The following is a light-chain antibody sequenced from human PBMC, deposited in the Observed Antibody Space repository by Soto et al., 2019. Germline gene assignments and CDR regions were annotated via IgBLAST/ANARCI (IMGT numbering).Light chain of an antibody. Sequence: QSALTQPPSASGSPGQSVTISCTGTNSDVGLYNFVSWYQHHPGNAPKLIIYEVTKRPSGVPDRFSGSKSGNTASLTVSGLRAEDEADYYCSSYGGGNSVLFGGGTKVTVL. CDR1: NSDVGLYNF. V-gene: IGLV2-8*01. CDR3: SSYGGGNSVL. CDR2: EVT. J-gene: IGLJ2*01.